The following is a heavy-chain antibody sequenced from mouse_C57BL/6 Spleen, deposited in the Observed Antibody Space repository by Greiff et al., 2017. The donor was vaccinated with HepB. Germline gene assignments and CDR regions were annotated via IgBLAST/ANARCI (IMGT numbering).Heavy chain of an antibody. D-gene: IGHD1-1*01. J-gene: IGHJ4*01. CDR1: GYTFTSYW. CDR3: ARATTVVATDYAMDY. CDR2: IDPNSGGT. V-gene: IGHV1-72*01. Sequence: QVQLQQSGAELVKPGASVKLSCKASGYTFTSYWMHWVKQRPGRGLEWIGRIDPNSGGTKYNEKFKSKATLTVDKSSSTAYMQLSSLTSEDSAVYYCARATTVVATDYAMDYWGQGTSVTVSS.